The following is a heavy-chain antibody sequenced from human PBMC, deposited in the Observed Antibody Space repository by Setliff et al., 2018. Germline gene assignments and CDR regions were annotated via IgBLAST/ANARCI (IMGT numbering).Heavy chain of an antibody. D-gene: IGHD6-13*01. CDR1: GFTFSDYS. Sequence: PGGSLRLSCAASGFTFSDYSMNWVRQAPGKGLEWVSDISSSSSTIYYADSVKGRFTISRDNAQNSLYLQMNRLRAEDTAVYYCARISRLYTSSWDDYWGRGTLVTVSS. CDR3: ARISRLYTSSWDDY. CDR2: ISSSSSTI. J-gene: IGHJ4*02. V-gene: IGHV3-48*01.